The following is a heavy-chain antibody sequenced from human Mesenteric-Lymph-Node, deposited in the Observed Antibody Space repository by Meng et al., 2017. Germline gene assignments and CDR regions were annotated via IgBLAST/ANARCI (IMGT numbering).Heavy chain of an antibody. CDR1: GGSISSSNSY. V-gene: IGHV4-39*07. Sequence: SQTLSLTCTVSGGSISSSNSYWDWIRQPPGKGLEWIGNIYHSGSTYYNPSLKSRVTISVDTSTNQFSLKLSSVTAADTAVYYCARGTTVTIWGQGTLVTVSS. CDR3: ARGTTVTI. D-gene: IGHD4-17*01. J-gene: IGHJ4*02. CDR2: IYHSGST.